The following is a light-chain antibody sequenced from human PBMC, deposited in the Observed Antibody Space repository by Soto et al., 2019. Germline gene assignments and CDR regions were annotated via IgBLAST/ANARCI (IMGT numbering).Light chain of an antibody. J-gene: IGKJ4*01. Sequence: VMTQSPLSLPVTPGEPASISCRSSQSLLHSDGYNYLAWYLQKPGHSPQLLIDLASSRASGVPDRFSGSGSGTDFTLKISSVEAEDVGVYYCMQALQTPTFGGWTKVEI. CDR3: MQALQTPT. V-gene: IGKV2-28*01. CDR1: QSLLHSDGYNY. CDR2: LAS.